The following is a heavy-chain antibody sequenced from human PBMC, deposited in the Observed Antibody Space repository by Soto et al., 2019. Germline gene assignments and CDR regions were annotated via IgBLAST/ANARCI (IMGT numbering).Heavy chain of an antibody. CDR2: IYWDDDK. J-gene: IGHJ4*02. CDR3: AHIVVDGLGDSFDY. D-gene: IGHD6-19*01. CDR1: GFSLSTTRVG. V-gene: IGHV2-5*02. Sequence: QITLKESGPTLVKPTQTLTLTCSFSGFSLSTTRVGVGWIRQPPGEALEWLALIYWDDDKRYSPSLKTRLTIAKDPPTNRVVLTMSDMDPVDTATYYCAHIVVDGLGDSFDYWGQGTLVTVSS.